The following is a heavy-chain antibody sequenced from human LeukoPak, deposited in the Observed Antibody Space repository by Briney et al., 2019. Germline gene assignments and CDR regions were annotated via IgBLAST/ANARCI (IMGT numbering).Heavy chain of an antibody. V-gene: IGHV3-23*01. J-gene: IGHJ4*02. CDR3: AYYDFWSGYPDY. Sequence: GGSLRLSCAASGFTFSSYAMSWVRQAPGKGLEWVSAISGSGGSTYYADSVKGRFTISRDNSKNTLYLQMNSLRAEDTAVYYCAYYDFWSGYPDYWGQGTLVTVS. CDR2: ISGSGGST. D-gene: IGHD3-3*01. CDR1: GFTFSSYA.